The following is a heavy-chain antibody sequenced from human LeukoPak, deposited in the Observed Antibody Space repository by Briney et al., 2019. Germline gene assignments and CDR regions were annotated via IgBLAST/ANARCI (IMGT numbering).Heavy chain of an antibody. Sequence: GGSLRLSCAASGFTFSSYSMNWVRQAPGKGLEWVSSISSSSSYIYYADSVKGRFTISRDNAKNSLYLQMNSLRAEDTAVYYCARDLESSWLSSRAYYFDYWGQGTLVTVSS. CDR1: GFTFSSYS. J-gene: IGHJ4*02. D-gene: IGHD6-13*01. CDR3: ARDLESSWLSSRAYYFDY. V-gene: IGHV3-21*01. CDR2: ISSSSSYI.